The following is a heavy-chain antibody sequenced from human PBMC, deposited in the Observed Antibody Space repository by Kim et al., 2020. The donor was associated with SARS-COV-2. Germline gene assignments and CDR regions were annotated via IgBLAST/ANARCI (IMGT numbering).Heavy chain of an antibody. CDR3: ARHQGDMVVVPAERVYPRPFDY. D-gene: IGHD2-2*01. J-gene: IGHJ4*02. V-gene: IGHV4-39*01. Sequence: SETLSLTCTVSGGSISSSSYYWGWIRQPPGKGLEWIGSIYYSGSTYYNPSLKSRVTISVDTSKNQFSLKLSSVTAADTAVYYCARHQGDMVVVPAERVYPRPFDYWGQGTLVTVSS. CDR1: GGSISSSSYY. CDR2: IYYSGST.